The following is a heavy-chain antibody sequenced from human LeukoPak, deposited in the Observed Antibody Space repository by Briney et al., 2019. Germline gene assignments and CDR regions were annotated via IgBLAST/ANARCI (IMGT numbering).Heavy chain of an antibody. D-gene: IGHD7-27*01. Sequence: GGSLRLSCAASGFSFSSYSMNWVRQAPGKGLEWVSSISSTSRSSYIFYAESVKGRFTISRDNTKNSLFLQMNSLVAEDTAVYYCARLGSRGYYYYYMDVWGKGTTVTISS. V-gene: IGHV3-21*01. CDR2: ISSTSRSSYI. J-gene: IGHJ6*03. CDR3: ARLGSRGYYYYYMDV. CDR1: GFSFSSYS.